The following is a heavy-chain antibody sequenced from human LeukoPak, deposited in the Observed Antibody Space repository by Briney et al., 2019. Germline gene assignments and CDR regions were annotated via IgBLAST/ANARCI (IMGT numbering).Heavy chain of an antibody. CDR1: GFTFSSYA. V-gene: IGHV3-23*01. J-gene: IGHJ4*02. CDR2: ISGSGGST. D-gene: IGHD2-2*01. Sequence: GGSLRLSCAASGFTFSSYAMSWVRQAPGKGLEWVSAISGSGGSTYYADSVKGRFTISRDNSKNTLYLQMNSLRAEDMAVYYCAKEGVGCSSTSCWNYFDYWGQGTLVTVSS. CDR3: AKEGVGCSSTSCWNYFDY.